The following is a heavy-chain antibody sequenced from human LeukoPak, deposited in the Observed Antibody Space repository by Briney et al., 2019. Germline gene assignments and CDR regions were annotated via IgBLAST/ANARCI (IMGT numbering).Heavy chain of an antibody. CDR3: AKDAAPYYDILTPRGFDY. CDR1: GYTFTRYY. J-gene: IGHJ4*02. V-gene: IGHV1-46*01. D-gene: IGHD3-9*01. Sequence: ASVKVSCKASGYTFTRYYIHWVRQAPGQGLEWMGKMNPSGGTTTYAQKFQGRVTVTRDTPTSTVYMELRSLRSDDTAVYYCAKDAAPYYDILTPRGFDYWGQGTLVTVSS. CDR2: MNPSGGTT.